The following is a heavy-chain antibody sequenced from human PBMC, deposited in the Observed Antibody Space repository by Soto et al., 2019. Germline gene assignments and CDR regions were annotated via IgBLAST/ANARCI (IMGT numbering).Heavy chain of an antibody. D-gene: IGHD3-9*01. V-gene: IGHV4-34*01. CDR3: ARDPENNYDILTGYYYYYGMDV. CDR1: GGSITSYH. Sequence: SETLSLTCVVSGGSITSYHWSWIRQPPGKGLEWIGEIYHSGSTNYNPSLKSRVTISVDKSKNQFSLKLSSVTAADTAVYYCARDPENNYDILTGYYYYYGMDVWGQGTRVTVSS. J-gene: IGHJ6*02. CDR2: IYHSGST.